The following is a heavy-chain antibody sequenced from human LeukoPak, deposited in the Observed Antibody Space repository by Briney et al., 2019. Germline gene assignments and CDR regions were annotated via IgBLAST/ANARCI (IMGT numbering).Heavy chain of an antibody. CDR3: VKTKKGSSGTSCCSMDV. D-gene: IGHD3-10*01. Sequence: GGSLRLSCAASGFTFSSYGMHWVRQAPGKGLEWVAFIRFDGSNKYYGDSVKGRFTISRDNSQNTLDLQMNSLRAEDAAVYYCVKTKKGSSGTSCCSMDVWGKGTTVTVSS. CDR1: GFTFSSYG. CDR2: IRFDGSNK. J-gene: IGHJ6*03. V-gene: IGHV3-30*02.